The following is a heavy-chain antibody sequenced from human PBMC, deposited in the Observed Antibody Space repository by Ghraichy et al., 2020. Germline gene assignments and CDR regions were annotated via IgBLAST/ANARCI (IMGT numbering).Heavy chain of an antibody. D-gene: IGHD3-9*01. V-gene: IGHV3-30*04. Sequence: GGSLRLSCAASGFIFSSYTLHWVRQAPGKGLEWVAVGPCVGSDKCYADSVRGRFSVSRDTSKNMVYLQMHSLTVEDTALYYCVRGRPYDILTGDYLYYYGMDVWGQGTTVTVSS. CDR1: GFIFSSYT. J-gene: IGHJ6*02. CDR3: VRGRPYDILTGDYLYYYGMDV. CDR2: GPCVGSDK.